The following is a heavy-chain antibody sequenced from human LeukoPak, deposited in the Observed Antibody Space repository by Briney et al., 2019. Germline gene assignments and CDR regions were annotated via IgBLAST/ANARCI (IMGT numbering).Heavy chain of an antibody. J-gene: IGHJ4*02. Sequence: VSLRLSCAASGFTFSSYAMSWVRQAPGKGLEWVSAISGSGGSTCYADSVKGRFTISRDNSKNTLYLQMNSLRAEDTAVYYCAKAASSGYSSCDYWGQGTLVTVSS. CDR2: ISGSGGST. D-gene: IGHD3-22*01. CDR1: GFTFSSYA. CDR3: AKAASSGYSSCDY. V-gene: IGHV3-23*01.